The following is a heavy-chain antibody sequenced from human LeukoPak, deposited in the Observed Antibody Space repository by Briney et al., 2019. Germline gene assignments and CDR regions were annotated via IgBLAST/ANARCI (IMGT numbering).Heavy chain of an antibody. CDR3: ARWNNWKLGYLSDWFDP. D-gene: IGHD1-20*01. CDR2: ISSSGSTI. Sequence: PGGSLRLSCAASGFTFSDYYMSWIRQAPGKGLEWVSYISSSGSTIYYADSVKGRFTISRDNAKNSLYLQMNSLRAEDTAVYYCARWNNWKLGYLSDWFDPWGQGTLVTVSS. CDR1: GFTFSDYY. J-gene: IGHJ5*02. V-gene: IGHV3-11*01.